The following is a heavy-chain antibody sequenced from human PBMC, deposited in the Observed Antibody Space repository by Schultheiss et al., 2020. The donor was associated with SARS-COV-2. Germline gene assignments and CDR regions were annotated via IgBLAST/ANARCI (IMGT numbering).Heavy chain of an antibody. CDR1: GGSISSYY. V-gene: IGHV4-59*01. CDR2: IYYSGST. J-gene: IGHJ4*02. Sequence: SETLSLTCTVSGGSISSYYWSWIRQPPGKGLEWIGYIYYSGSTNYNPSLKSRVTISVDTSKNQFSLKLSSVTAADTAVYYCASPLRIYSSGADYFDYWGQGTLVTVSS. D-gene: IGHD6-19*01. CDR3: ASPLRIYSSGADYFDY.